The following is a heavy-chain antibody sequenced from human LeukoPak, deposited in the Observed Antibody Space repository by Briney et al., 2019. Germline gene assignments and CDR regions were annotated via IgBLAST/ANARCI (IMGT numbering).Heavy chain of an antibody. CDR3: ATDPGIAVADYYYYGMDV. D-gene: IGHD6-19*01. CDR2: IIPILGIA. Sequence: SVKVSCKASGGTFSSYAISWVRQAPGQGLEWMGRIIPILGIANYAQKFQGRVTITADKSTSTAYMELSSLRSEDTAVYYCATDPGIAVADYYYYGMDVWGQGTTVTVSS. CDR1: GGTFSSYA. V-gene: IGHV1-69*04. J-gene: IGHJ6*02.